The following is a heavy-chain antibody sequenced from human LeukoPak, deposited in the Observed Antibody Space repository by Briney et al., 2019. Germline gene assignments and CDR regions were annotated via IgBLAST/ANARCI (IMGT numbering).Heavy chain of an antibody. CDR2: IVPILEIT. Sequence: ASMKVSCKASGGTSSNYAITWVRQAPGQGLEFIGRIVPILEITNYAEKFQGRVTITADKSTTTAYLELSSLKSEDTAVYYCATEIGGGPYYLDSWGQGTLVTVSS. D-gene: IGHD2/OR15-2a*01. V-gene: IGHV1-69*04. CDR3: ATEIGGGPYYLDS. CDR1: GGTSSNYA. J-gene: IGHJ4*02.